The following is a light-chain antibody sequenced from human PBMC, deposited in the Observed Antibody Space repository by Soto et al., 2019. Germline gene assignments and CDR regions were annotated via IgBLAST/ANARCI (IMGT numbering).Light chain of an antibody. J-gene: IGKJ2*01. Sequence: EIVLTQSPVTLSLSPGERATLSCRASRSFASSYLGWYQQKPGQAPRVLIYGASSRATGIPDRFGGSGSGTDFTLTISRLEPEDFAVYYCQQYGGSPRTFGQGTKLEI. CDR3: QQYGGSPRT. V-gene: IGKV3-20*01. CDR2: GAS. CDR1: RSFASSY.